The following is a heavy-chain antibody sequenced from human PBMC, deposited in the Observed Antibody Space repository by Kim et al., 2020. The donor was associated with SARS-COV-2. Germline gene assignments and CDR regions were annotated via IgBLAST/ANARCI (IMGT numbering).Heavy chain of an antibody. D-gene: IGHD3-10*01. Sequence: GDTNYAQKFQGRVTMTRDTSISTAYMELSRLGSDDTAVYYCARAGGAFDIWGQGTMVTVSS. J-gene: IGHJ3*02. V-gene: IGHV1-2*02. CDR2: GDT. CDR3: ARAGGAFDI.